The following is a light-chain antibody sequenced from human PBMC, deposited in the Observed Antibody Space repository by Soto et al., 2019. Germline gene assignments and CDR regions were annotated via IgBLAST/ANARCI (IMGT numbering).Light chain of an antibody. CDR1: TGAVTSGYY. CDR2: STS. V-gene: IGLV7-43*01. Sequence: QAVVTQEPSLTVSPGGTVTLTCASSTGAVTSGYYPNWFQQKPGQAPRALIYSTSNKQSWTPARFSGSLLGGKAALTLSGVQPEDEAEYYCLLYYGGAPVFGGGNPLTVL. J-gene: IGLJ3*02. CDR3: LLYYGGAPV.